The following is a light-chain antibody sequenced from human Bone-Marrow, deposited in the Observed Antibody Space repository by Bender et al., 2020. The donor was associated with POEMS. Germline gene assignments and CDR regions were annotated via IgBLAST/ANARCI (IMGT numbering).Light chain of an antibody. J-gene: IGLJ1*01. Sequence: SYELTQPPSVSVSPGQTASITCSGDKLEDQYVSWYQQKPGQSPVMVIFQDNMRPSGIPDRFSGSKSGNTASLTISGLQAEDEADYYCCSYANNNYVFGTGTKVTVL. CDR1: KLEDQY. V-gene: IGLV3-1*01. CDR2: QDN. CDR3: CSYANNNYV.